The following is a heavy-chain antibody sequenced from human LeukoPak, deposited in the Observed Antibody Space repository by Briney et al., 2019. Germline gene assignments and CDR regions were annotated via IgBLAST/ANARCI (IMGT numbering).Heavy chain of an antibody. CDR3: ASFTHDILTGKGQTDY. CDR1: GFTFSSYG. J-gene: IGHJ4*02. D-gene: IGHD3-9*01. CDR2: IRYDGSNK. V-gene: IGHV3-30*02. Sequence: GGSLRLSCAASGFTFSSYGMHWVRQAPGKGLEWVAFIRYDGSNKYYADSVKGRFTISRDNSKNTLYLQMNSLRAEDTAVYYCASFTHDILTGKGQTDYWGQGTLVTVSS.